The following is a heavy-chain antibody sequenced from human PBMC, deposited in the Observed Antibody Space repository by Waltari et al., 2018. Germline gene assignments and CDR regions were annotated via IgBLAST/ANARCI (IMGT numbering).Heavy chain of an antibody. J-gene: IGHJ4*02. V-gene: IGHV4-4*02. CDR2: IHGSGRT. D-gene: IGHD2-15*01. CDR3: ARDRGRGLYLDS. Sequence: QLQLQESGPGLVKPSGTLSLTCTVSGDFISSSYWWSWVRQPPGKGLEWIGQIHGSGRTNYNPSLESRVTISLDTSNNQFSLKVTSATASDTAVYYCARDRGRGLYLDSWGQGALVTVSP. CDR1: GDFISSSYW.